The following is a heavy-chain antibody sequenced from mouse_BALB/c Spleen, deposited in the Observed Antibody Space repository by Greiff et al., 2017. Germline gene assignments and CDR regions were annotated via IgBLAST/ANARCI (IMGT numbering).Heavy chain of an antibody. CDR2: ILPGSGST. V-gene: IGHV1-9*01. D-gene: IGHD2-14*01. CDR3: ARGEVRRGFDY. Sequence: QVQLQQSGAELMKPGASVKISCKATGYTFSSYWIEWVKQRPGHGLEWIGEILPGSGSTNYNEKFKGKATFTADTSSNTAYMQLSSLTSEDSAVYYCARGEVRRGFDYWGQGTTLTVSS. J-gene: IGHJ2*01. CDR1: GYTFSSYW.